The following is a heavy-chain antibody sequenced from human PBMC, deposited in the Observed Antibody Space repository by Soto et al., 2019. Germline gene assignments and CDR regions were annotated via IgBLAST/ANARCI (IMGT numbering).Heavy chain of an antibody. CDR3: ARYAYYDMGV. J-gene: IGHJ6*02. Sequence: PGGSLRLSCAASGFTFSTYWMHWVRQAPGKGLVWVSRINSDGSTTNYADSVKGRFTISRDNAKNTLYLQMNSLRAEDTAVYYCARYAYYDMGVWGQGTTVTSP. V-gene: IGHV3-74*01. D-gene: IGHD2-2*01. CDR2: INSDGSTT. CDR1: GFTFSTYW.